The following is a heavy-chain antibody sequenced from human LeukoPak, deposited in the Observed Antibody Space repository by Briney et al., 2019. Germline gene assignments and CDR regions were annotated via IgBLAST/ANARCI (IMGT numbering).Heavy chain of an antibody. J-gene: IGHJ3*02. CDR2: IYSGGST. D-gene: IGHD4-17*01. Sequence: VGSLRLSCAASRLTLSSDYMSWVRPAPGQGLGWVSVIYSGGSTYYTDSVKGRFTISRNNSKNTLYLQMNSLRAEDTAVYYCAREYDYGDYFAFGIWGQGTMVTVSS. CDR3: AREYDYGDYFAFGI. CDR1: RLTLSSDY. V-gene: IGHV3-53*04.